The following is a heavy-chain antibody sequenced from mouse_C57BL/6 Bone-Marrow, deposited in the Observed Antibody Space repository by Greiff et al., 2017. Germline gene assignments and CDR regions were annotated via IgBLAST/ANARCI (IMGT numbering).Heavy chain of an antibody. Sequence: EVKLVESGGGLVQPGGSLSLSCAASGFTFTDYYMSWVRQPPGKALEWLGFIRNKANGYTTEYSASVKGRFTISRDNSQSILYLQMNALRAEDSATYYCARILDWYFDVWGTGTTVTGSS. CDR1: GFTFTDYY. V-gene: IGHV7-3*01. J-gene: IGHJ1*03. CDR3: ARILDWYFDV. CDR2: IRNKANGYTT.